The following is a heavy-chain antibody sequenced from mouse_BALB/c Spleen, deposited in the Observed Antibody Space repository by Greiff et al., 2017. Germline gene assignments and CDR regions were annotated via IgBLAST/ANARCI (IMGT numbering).Heavy chain of an antibody. CDR3: ARDGNYVYDAVDY. V-gene: IGHV5-17*02. CDR2: ISSGSSTI. J-gene: IGHJ4*01. Sequence: EVMLVESGGGLVQPGGSRKLSCAASGFTFSSFGMHWVRQAPEKGLEWVAYISSGSSTIYYADTVKGRFTISRDNARNILYLQMSSLRSEDTAMYDCARDGNYVYDAVDYWGQGTTVTVSS. D-gene: IGHD2-1*01. CDR1: GFTFSSFG.